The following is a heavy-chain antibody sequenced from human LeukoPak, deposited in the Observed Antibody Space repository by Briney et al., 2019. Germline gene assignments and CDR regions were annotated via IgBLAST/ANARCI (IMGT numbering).Heavy chain of an antibody. CDR1: GGSISSYY. J-gene: IGHJ5*01. CDR2: IYYSGST. V-gene: IGHV4-59*12. Sequence: SETLSLTCTVSGGSISSYYWSWIRQPPGKGLEWIGYIYYSGSTNYNPSLKSRVTISVDKSKNQFSLNLISVTPADTAVYYCARDHKSPQYFDPSGGENSFDPWGQGSLVIVSS. D-gene: IGHD3-9*01. CDR3: ARDHKSPQYFDPSGGENSFDP.